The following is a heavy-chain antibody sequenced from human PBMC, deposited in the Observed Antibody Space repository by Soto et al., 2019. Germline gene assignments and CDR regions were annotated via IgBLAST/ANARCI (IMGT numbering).Heavy chain of an antibody. Sequence: GGSLRLSCAASGFTFSSYAMTWVRQAPGKGLEWISYIGPSHNDIGYAASVKGRFTISRDNSKKTVLLQMNSLRLEDTALYYCARGHYYDSPFPFDHWGQGTQVTVSS. CDR3: ARGHYYDSPFPFDH. J-gene: IGHJ4*02. V-gene: IGHV3-21*05. D-gene: IGHD3-22*01. CDR1: GFTFSSYA. CDR2: IGPSHNDI.